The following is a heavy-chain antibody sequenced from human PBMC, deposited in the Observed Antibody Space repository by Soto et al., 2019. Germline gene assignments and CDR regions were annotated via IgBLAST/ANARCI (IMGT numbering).Heavy chain of an antibody. CDR1: GFTFSSYA. J-gene: IGHJ4*02. CDR3: AKRSSSFTFDY. CDR2: ISGSDDST. V-gene: IGHV3-23*01. Sequence: GGSLRLSCAASGFTFSSYAMSWVRQAPGKGLEWVSVISGSDDSTYYADSVKGRVTISRDNSKNTLYLQMNSLRAEDTAVYYCAKRSSSFTFDYWGQGTLVTVSS. D-gene: IGHD6-6*01.